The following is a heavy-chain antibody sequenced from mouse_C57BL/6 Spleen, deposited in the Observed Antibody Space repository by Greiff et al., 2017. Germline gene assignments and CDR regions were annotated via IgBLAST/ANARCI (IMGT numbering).Heavy chain of an antibody. V-gene: IGHV1-82*01. CDR3: ARGHYGSSLDY. Sequence: QVQLQQPGAELVKPGASVKMSCKASGYTFTSYWITWVKQRPGKGLEWIGRIYPGDGDTNYNGKFKGKATLTADKSSSTAYMQLSSLTSEDSAVYFRARGHYGSSLDYWGQGTTLTVSS. CDR1: GYTFTSYW. CDR2: IYPGDGDT. D-gene: IGHD1-1*01. J-gene: IGHJ2*01.